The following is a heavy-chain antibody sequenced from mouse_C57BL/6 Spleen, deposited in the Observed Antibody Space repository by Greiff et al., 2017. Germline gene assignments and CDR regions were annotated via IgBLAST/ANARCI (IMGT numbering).Heavy chain of an antibody. D-gene: IGHD2-4*01. CDR1: GYSFTGYY. Sequence: VQLQQSGPELVKPGASVKISCKASGYSFTGYYMHWVKQSHGNILDWIGYIYPYNGVSSYNQKFKGKATLTVDKSSSTAYMERRSLTSEDSAVYNCARPKGYEYDWGFAYRGQKSLVTVSA. V-gene: IGHV1-31*01. J-gene: IGHJ3*01. CDR3: ARPKGYEYDWGFAY. CDR2: IYPYNGVS.